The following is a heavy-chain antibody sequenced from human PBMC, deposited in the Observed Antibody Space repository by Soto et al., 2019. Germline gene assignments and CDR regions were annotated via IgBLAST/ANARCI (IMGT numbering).Heavy chain of an antibody. Sequence: SETLSLTCAVSGYSVTSGYYWGWIRQPPGRGLEWIGNIYHSGRTYSNPSLKSRVTISLDTSKNQFSLRLSSVTAADTAVYYCANGYTYGQIDYWGQGTLVTVSS. CDR2: IYHSGRT. V-gene: IGHV4-38-2*01. CDR1: GYSVTSGYY. J-gene: IGHJ4*02. CDR3: ANGYTYGQIDY. D-gene: IGHD5-18*01.